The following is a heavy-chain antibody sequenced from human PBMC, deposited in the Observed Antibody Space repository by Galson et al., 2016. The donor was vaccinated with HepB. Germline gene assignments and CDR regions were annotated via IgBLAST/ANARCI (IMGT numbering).Heavy chain of an antibody. D-gene: IGHD2/OR15-2a*01. Sequence: SETLSLTCTVSGGSINSGSYYWGWLRQTPGKGLEWIGGIYNSGNTCYNPSLKSRVNISAESSKSQFSLKLNSVTAADTAVYYCVRRHLFLTEANDYWGQGLLVTVSS. CDR3: VRRHLFLTEANDY. CDR1: GGSINSGSYY. J-gene: IGHJ4*02. V-gene: IGHV4-39*01. CDR2: IYNSGNT.